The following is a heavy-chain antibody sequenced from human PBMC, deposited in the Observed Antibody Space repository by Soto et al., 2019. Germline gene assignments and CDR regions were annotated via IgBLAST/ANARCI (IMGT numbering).Heavy chain of an antibody. D-gene: IGHD6-13*01. CDR2: IYYSGST. CDR3: ARRYSSSWRPPVYFDY. CDR1: GGSISSSSYY. J-gene: IGHJ4*02. Sequence: PSETLSLTCTVSGGSISSSSYYWGWIRQPPGKGLEWIGSIYYSGSTYYNPSLKSRVTISVDTSKNQFSLKLSSVTAADTAVYYCARRYSSSWRPPVYFDYWGQGTLVTVSS. V-gene: IGHV4-39*01.